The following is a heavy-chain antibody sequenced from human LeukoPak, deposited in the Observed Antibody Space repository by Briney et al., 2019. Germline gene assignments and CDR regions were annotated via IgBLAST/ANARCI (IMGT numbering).Heavy chain of an antibody. CDR3: ARHVGITMIVVVSNGCYFDY. V-gene: IGHV4-4*02. CDR2: IYHSGST. Sequence: PSETLSLTCAVSGGSISSSNWWSWVRQPPGKGLEWIGEIYHSGSTNYNPSLKSRVTISVDKSKNQFSLRLSSVTAADTAVYYCARHVGITMIVVVSNGCYFDYWGQGTLVTVSS. D-gene: IGHD3-22*01. J-gene: IGHJ4*02. CDR1: GGSISSSNW.